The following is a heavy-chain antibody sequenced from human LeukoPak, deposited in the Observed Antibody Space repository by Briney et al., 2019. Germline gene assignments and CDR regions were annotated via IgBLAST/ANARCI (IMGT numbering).Heavy chain of an antibody. CDR2: TYYSGST. CDR1: GGSISSSSYY. CDR3: ASHYKQLVHYYYYYMDV. Sequence: SETLSLTCTVSGGSISSSSYYWGWIRQPPGKGLEWIGSTYYSGSTYYNPSLKSRVTISVDTSKNQFSLKLSSVTAADTAVYYCASHYKQLVHYYYYYMDVWGKGTTVTVSS. V-gene: IGHV4-39*01. D-gene: IGHD6-6*01. J-gene: IGHJ6*03.